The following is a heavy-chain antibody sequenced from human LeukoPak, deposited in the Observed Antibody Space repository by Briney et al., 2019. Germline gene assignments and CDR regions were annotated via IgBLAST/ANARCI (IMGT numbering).Heavy chain of an antibody. Sequence: SEALSLTCAVYGGSFSGYYWSWIRQPPGKGLEWIGEINHSGSTNYNPSLKSRVTISVDTSKNQFSLKLSSVTAADTAVYYCARGRQQLVQLRSYYGMDVWGKGTTVTVSS. CDR3: ARGRQQLVQLRSYYGMDV. CDR2: INHSGST. V-gene: IGHV4-34*01. CDR1: GGSFSGYY. D-gene: IGHD6-13*01. J-gene: IGHJ6*04.